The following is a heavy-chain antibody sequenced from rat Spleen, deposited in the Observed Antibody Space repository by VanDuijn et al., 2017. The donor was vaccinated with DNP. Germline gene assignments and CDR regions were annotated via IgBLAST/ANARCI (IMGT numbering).Heavy chain of an antibody. CDR3: ARPWSV. CDR2: ISYDGGGT. Sequence: AWVRQAPKKGLEWVATISYDGGGTFYRDSVKGRFTISRDNAKNTQYLQMDSLRSEDTATYYCARPWSVWGQGVMVTVSS. J-gene: IGHJ2*01. D-gene: IGHD4-2*01. V-gene: IGHV5-7*01.